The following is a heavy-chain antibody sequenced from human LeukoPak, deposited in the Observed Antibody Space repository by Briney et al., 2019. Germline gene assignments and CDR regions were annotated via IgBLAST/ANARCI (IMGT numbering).Heavy chain of an antibody. V-gene: IGHV4-39*02. CDR1: GGSISSSSYY. J-gene: IGHJ3*02. CDR2: IYYSGST. Sequence: SETLSLTCTVSGGSISSSSYYWGWIRQPPGKGLEWIGSIYYSGSTCYNPSLKSRVTISVDTSKNQFSLKLSSVTAADTAVYYCARDLAIFGVVRSFDIWGQGTMVTVSS. CDR3: ARDLAIFGVVRSFDI. D-gene: IGHD3-3*01.